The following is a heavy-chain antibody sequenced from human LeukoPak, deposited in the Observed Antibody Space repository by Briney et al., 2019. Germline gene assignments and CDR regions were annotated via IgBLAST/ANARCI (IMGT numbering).Heavy chain of an antibody. D-gene: IGHD1-26*01. CDR1: GYTFTVYF. CDR2: INPNSGAT. V-gene: IGHV1-2*06. Sequence: GASVKVSCKASGYTFTVYFIHWVRQAPGQGLEWMGRINPNSGATDYAQKFQGRVTMTRDTSISTVYMELSSLKSDDTAVYYCAKIGSSHDFDYWGQGTLITVSS. CDR3: AKIGSSHDFDY. J-gene: IGHJ4*02.